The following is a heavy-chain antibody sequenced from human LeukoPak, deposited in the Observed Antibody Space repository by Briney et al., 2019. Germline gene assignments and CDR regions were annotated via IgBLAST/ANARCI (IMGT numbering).Heavy chain of an antibody. Sequence: GGSLRLSCAASGFTFSSYAMSGVRHPPGKGVEWVSGSGSGDSTYYADSVKGQFAISRDNSKNTLYLQMNSLRAEDTAVYYCAKEGPRGLAFDIWGQGTMVTVSS. CDR1: GFTFSSYA. V-gene: IGHV3-23*01. CDR2: SGSGDST. CDR3: AKEGPRGLAFDI. J-gene: IGHJ3*02.